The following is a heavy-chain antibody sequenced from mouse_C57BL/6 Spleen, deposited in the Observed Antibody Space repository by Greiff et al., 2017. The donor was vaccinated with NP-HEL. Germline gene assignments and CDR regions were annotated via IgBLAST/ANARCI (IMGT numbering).Heavy chain of an antibody. V-gene: IGHV1-15*01. J-gene: IGHJ3*01. CDR1: GYTFTDYE. CDR3: TRKENAWFAY. CDR2: IDPETGGT. Sequence: QVQLKESGAELVRPGASVTLSCKASGYTFTDYEMHWVKQTPVHGLEWIGAIDPETGGTAYNQKFKGKAILTADKSSSTAYMELRSLTSEDSAVYYCTRKENAWFAYWGQGTLVTVSA.